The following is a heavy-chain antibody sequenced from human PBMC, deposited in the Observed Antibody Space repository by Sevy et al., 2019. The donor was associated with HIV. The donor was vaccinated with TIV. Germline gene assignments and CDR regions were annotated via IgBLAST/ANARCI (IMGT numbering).Heavy chain of an antibody. CDR2: VDNDGSGT. CDR1: GFTFTNYW. J-gene: IGHJ4*02. Sequence: GGYLRLSCAASGFTFTNYWMHCVRQAPGKGLVWVSRVDNDGSGTNYADSVKGRFTISRDNAKNTVYLQMNSLRAEDTAVYSRTRDMYGIDYWGQGTWVTVSS. V-gene: IGHV3-74*01. D-gene: IGHD2-8*01. CDR3: TRDMYGIDY.